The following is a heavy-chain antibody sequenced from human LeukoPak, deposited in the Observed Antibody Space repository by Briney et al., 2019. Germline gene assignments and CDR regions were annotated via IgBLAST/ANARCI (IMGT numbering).Heavy chain of an antibody. D-gene: IGHD3-22*01. Sequence: GASVKVSCKASGYTFTSYDINWVRQATGQGLEWMGWMNPNSGNTGYAQKFQGRVTMTRNTSISTAYMELSSLRSEDTAVYYCASRPIVNKEDSSGYYANDYWGQGTLVTVSS. V-gene: IGHV1-8*01. CDR3: ASRPIVNKEDSSGYYANDY. CDR1: GYTFTSYD. CDR2: MNPNSGNT. J-gene: IGHJ4*02.